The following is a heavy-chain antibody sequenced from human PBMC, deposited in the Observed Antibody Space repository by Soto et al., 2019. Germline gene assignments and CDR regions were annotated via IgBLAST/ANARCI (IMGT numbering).Heavy chain of an antibody. J-gene: IGHJ6*02. CDR2: ISYDGSNK. Sequence: PGGSLRLSCEASGFTFSSYGMDWVRQAPGKGLEWVAVISYDGSNKYYADSVKGRFTISRDNSKNTLYLQMNSLRAEDTAVYYCAKDIVAVPAAILPMRYYYGMDVWGQGTTVTVSS. D-gene: IGHD2-2*01. V-gene: IGHV3-30*18. CDR1: GFTFSSYG. CDR3: AKDIVAVPAAILPMRYYYGMDV.